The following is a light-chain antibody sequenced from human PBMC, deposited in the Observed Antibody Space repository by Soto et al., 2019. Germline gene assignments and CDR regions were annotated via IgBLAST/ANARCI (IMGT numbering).Light chain of an antibody. CDR2: DVS. CDR1: RNDVGHFNY. Sequence: QSALAQPASVSGSPGQSITISCTGTRNDVGHFNYVSWFQQHPGKAPKLLIFDVSNWPSGVSDRFSGSKSGNTASLTISGLQPEDEADYYCTSFTTSNTFVFGSGTKVTVL. CDR3: TSFTTSNTFV. V-gene: IGLV2-14*03. J-gene: IGLJ1*01.